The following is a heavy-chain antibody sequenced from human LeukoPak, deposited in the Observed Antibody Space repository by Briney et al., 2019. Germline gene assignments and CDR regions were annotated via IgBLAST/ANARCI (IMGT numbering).Heavy chain of an antibody. CDR3: VRYCNGGSCYRAAFDV. V-gene: IGHV3-30*04. Sequence: QAGGSLRLSCAASGFTFSSYAMHWVRQAPGKGLEWVAVISYDGSNKYYADSVKGRFTISRDNSKNMLHLQMDSLRAEDTAVYYCVRYCNGGSCYRAAFDVWGPGTMVTVSS. D-gene: IGHD2-15*01. J-gene: IGHJ3*01. CDR1: GFTFSSYA. CDR2: ISYDGSNK.